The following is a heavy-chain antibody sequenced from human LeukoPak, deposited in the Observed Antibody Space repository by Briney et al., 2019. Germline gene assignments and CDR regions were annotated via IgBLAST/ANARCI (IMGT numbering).Heavy chain of an antibody. D-gene: IGHD3-22*01. Sequence: GGSLRLSCAASGFTFSSYAMSWVRPAPGKGLEWVSAISGSGGSTYYADSVKGRFTISRDNSKNTLYLQMNSLRAEDTAVYYCAKGSHYYDSSGYPYFDYWGQGTLVTVSS. V-gene: IGHV3-23*01. CDR2: ISGSGGST. J-gene: IGHJ4*02. CDR1: GFTFSSYA. CDR3: AKGSHYYDSSGYPYFDY.